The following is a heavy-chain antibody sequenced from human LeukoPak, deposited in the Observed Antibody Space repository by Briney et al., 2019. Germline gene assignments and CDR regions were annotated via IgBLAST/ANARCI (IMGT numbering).Heavy chain of an antibody. Sequence: GGSLRRSCAASGFTFSSYAMSWVRQAPGKGLEWVSAISGSGGSTYYADSVKGRFTISRDNSKNTLYLQMNSLRAEDTAVYYCAKVEYYYDSSPTDYWGQGTLVTVSS. CDR3: AKVEYYYDSSPTDY. D-gene: IGHD3-22*01. J-gene: IGHJ4*02. V-gene: IGHV3-23*01. CDR2: ISGSGGST. CDR1: GFTFSSYA.